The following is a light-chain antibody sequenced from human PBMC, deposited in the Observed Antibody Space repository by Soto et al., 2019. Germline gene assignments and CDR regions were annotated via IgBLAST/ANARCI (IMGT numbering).Light chain of an antibody. V-gene: IGKV3-20*01. Sequence: EIVLTQSPGTLSLSPGERATLSCRASQIFSSSYLAWYQQKPGQAPRLLIYAASSRATGIPVRFSGSGSGTDFTLTISSLQSEDFAVYYCQQYETWPPRFTFGPGTKVDLK. CDR3: QQYETWPPRFT. CDR1: QIFSSSY. J-gene: IGKJ3*01. CDR2: AAS.